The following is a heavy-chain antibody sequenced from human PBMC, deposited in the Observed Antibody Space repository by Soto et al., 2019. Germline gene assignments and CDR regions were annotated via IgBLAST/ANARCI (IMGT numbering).Heavy chain of an antibody. D-gene: IGHD3-22*01. CDR2: ISSSGRTI. CDR3: ARDYNSWFDY. V-gene: IGHV3-11*01. CDR1: GFTFSDYY. J-gene: IGHJ4*02. Sequence: PGGSLRLSCAASGFTFSDYYMSWIRQAPGKGLEWVSHISSSGRTIYQADSVKGRFTISRDNAKNSLYLQMNSLRAEDTAVYYCARDYNSWFDYWGQGTLVTVYS.